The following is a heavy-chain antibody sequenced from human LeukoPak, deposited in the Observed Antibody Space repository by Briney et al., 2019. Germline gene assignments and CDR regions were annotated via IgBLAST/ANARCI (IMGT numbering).Heavy chain of an antibody. D-gene: IGHD1-26*01. V-gene: IGHV3-23*01. CDR2: ISGSGGST. CDR1: GFTFSNYA. J-gene: IGHJ4*02. Sequence: PGGSLSLSCAASGFTFSNYAMSWVRQAPGKGLEWVSAISGSGGSTYYADSVKGRFNISRDNSKNTVYVQMNILRAEDTAIYYCAKDRGLVGATPSNFDYWGQGTLVTVSS. CDR3: AKDRGLVGATPSNFDY.